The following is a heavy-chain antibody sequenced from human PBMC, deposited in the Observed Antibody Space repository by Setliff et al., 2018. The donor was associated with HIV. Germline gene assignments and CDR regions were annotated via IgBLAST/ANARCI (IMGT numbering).Heavy chain of an antibody. CDR3: ARGAAYYYDSSGWGDAFDI. J-gene: IGHJ3*02. CDR2: IFYSGNT. Sequence: SETLSLTCAVSGDSISSGGYYWSWIRQHPGKGLEWIGYIFYSGNTCFNPSLKSRVTISVDTSKNQFSLKLSSVTAADTAAYYCARGAAYYYDSSGWGDAFDIWGQGTMVTVSS. CDR1: GDSISSGGYY. V-gene: IGHV4-31*11. D-gene: IGHD3-22*01.